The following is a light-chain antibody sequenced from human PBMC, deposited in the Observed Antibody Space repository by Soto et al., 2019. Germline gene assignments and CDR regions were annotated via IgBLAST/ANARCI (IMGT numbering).Light chain of an antibody. CDR1: SSDVGSYNY. J-gene: IGLJ1*01. Sequence: QSALTQPASVSGSPGQSITISCTGTSSDVGSYNYVSWYQQHPGKAPKLMIYEVSDRPSGISSRFSGSKSGNTASLTISGLQTEDDADYYSSSYTSSSSVFGTGTKVTVL. V-gene: IGLV2-14*01. CDR2: EVS. CDR3: SSYTSSSSV.